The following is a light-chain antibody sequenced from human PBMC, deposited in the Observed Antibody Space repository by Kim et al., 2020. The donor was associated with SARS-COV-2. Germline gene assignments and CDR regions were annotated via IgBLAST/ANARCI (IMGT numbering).Light chain of an antibody. J-gene: IGKJ5*01. V-gene: IGKV3-15*01. CDR2: GAS. CDR1: QSVSSN. Sequence: EIVMTQSPATLSVSPGERATLSCRVSQSVSSNLAWYQQKPGQAPRLLIYGASTRATGIPARFSGSGSGTEFTLTISSLQSEDFAVYYCQQYNNWPRNFGQGTRLEIK. CDR3: QQYNNWPRN.